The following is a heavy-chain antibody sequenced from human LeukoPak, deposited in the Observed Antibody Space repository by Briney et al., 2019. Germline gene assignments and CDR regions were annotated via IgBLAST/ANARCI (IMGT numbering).Heavy chain of an antibody. D-gene: IGHD3-10*01. Sequence: GGSLRLSCAASGFTFSSYAMSWVRQAPGKGLEWVSAISGSGGSTYYADSVKGRFTISRDNSKNTLYLQMNSLRAEDTAVYYCAKWKLLWFGESDDAFDIWGQGTMVTVSS. CDR3: AKWKLLWFGESDDAFDI. CDR2: ISGSGGST. J-gene: IGHJ3*02. CDR1: GFTFSSYA. V-gene: IGHV3-23*01.